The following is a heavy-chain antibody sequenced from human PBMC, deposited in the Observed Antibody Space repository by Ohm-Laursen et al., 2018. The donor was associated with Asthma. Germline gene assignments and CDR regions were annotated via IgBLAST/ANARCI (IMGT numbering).Heavy chain of an antibody. CDR1: GFTFNKHH. CDR2: IDGSGGRT. V-gene: IGHV3-23*01. Sequence: GSLRLSCTASGFTFNKHHMTWVRQAPGKGLEWVSAIDGSGGRTYYADSVKGRFTISRDNSKNTLYVQMNSLRAEDTAVYYCVRGGRVWGDRGALDCWGQGTLVTVSS. J-gene: IGHJ4*02. CDR3: VRGGRVWGDRGALDC. D-gene: IGHD2-8*01.